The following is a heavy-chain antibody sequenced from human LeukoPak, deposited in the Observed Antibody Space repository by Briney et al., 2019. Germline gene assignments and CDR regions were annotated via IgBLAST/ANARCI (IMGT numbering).Heavy chain of an antibody. D-gene: IGHD2-21*01. Sequence: SETLSLTCTVSGGSISSGGYYWSWIRQHPGKGLEWIGYIYYSGSTYYNPSLKSRVTISVDTSKNQFSLKLSSVTAADTAVYYCALYSNYYYGMDVWGQGTTVTVSS. CDR2: IYYSGST. CDR3: ALYSNYYYGMDV. J-gene: IGHJ6*02. CDR1: GGSISSGGYY. V-gene: IGHV4-31*03.